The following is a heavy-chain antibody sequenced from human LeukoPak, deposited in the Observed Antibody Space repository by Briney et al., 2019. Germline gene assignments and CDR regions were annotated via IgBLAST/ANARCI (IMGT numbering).Heavy chain of an antibody. V-gene: IGHV1-2*02. CDR2: INPNSGGT. J-gene: IGHJ3*02. CDR3: ARATANIRNAFDI. Sequence: ASVKVSCKASGYTFTGYYVHWVRQAPGQGLEWMGWINPNSGGTNYAQKFQGRVTMTRDTSISTAYMELSRLRSDDTAVYYCARATANIRNAFDIWGQGTMVTVSS. D-gene: IGHD2/OR15-2a*01. CDR1: GYTFTGYY.